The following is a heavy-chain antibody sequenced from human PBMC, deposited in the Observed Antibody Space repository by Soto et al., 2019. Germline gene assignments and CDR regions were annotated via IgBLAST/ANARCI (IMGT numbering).Heavy chain of an antibody. J-gene: IGHJ4*02. V-gene: IGHV4-4*02. CDR1: GASVSSTYW. Sequence: SETLSLTCAVSGASVSSTYWWSWVRQPPGKGPEWIGEINHRGSANYNPSLKSRVTISVDISKSQYSLRLTSVTAADTAVYYCARYNAASGTYYFDFWGQGALVT. CDR3: ARYNAASGTYYFDF. CDR2: INHRGSA. D-gene: IGHD6-13*01.